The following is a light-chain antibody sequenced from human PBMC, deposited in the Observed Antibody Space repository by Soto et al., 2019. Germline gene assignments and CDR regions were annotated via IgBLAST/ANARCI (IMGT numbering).Light chain of an antibody. CDR2: GAS. CDR1: QSVSSSF. J-gene: IGKJ5*01. Sequence: EIVLTQSPGTLSLSPGERATLSCRASQSVSSSFLAWYQQKPGQAPRLLMYGASNRATGIPDRFTGSGSGTDFTLTINSLEPEDSAVYYCQQRSNWPSITFGQGTRLEIK. CDR3: QQRSNWPSIT. V-gene: IGKV3D-20*02.